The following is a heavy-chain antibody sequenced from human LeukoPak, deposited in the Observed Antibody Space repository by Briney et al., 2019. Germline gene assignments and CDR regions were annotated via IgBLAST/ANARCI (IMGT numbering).Heavy chain of an antibody. V-gene: IGHV3-7*01. D-gene: IGHD3-22*01. CDR1: GFTFSTHW. CDR3: APQTMILVL. J-gene: IGHJ4*02. Sequence: GGSLRLSCVAPGFTFSTHWVSWVRQAPGKGLEWVANIKEDGSKTDYVDSVKGRFTISRDNAKNSVFLQMNSLRAEDTAIYYCAPQTMILVLGGQGTLVTVSS. CDR2: IKEDGSKT.